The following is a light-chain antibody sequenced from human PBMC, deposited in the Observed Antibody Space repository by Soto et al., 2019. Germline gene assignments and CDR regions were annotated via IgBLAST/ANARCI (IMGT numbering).Light chain of an antibody. CDR1: SSNIGAGYD. Sequence: QPVLTQPPSVSGAPGQRVTISCTGSSSNIGAGYDVHWYQQLPGTAPKLLIYGNSNRPSGVPDRFSGSKSGTSASLAITGRQAEDEADYYCQSYDSSLSVVFGGGTQLTVL. CDR3: QSYDSSLSVV. V-gene: IGLV1-40*01. J-gene: IGLJ2*01. CDR2: GNS.